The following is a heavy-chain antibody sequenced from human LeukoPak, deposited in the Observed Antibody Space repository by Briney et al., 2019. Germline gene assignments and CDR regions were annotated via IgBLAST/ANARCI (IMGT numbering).Heavy chain of an antibody. Sequence: GSLRLSCAASGFTFSSYAMSWVRQAPGKGLEWVSAISGSGGSTYYADSVKGRFTISRDNSKNTLYLQMNSLRAEDTAVYYCAKDLVPSGAQGSFDYWGQGTLVTVSS. V-gene: IGHV3-23*01. D-gene: IGHD2-2*01. CDR2: ISGSGGST. J-gene: IGHJ4*02. CDR3: AKDLVPSGAQGSFDY. CDR1: GFTFSSYA.